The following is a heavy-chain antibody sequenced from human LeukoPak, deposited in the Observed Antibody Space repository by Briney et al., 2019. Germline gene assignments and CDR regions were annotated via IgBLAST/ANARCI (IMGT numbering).Heavy chain of an antibody. Sequence: ASVKVSCKASGYTFATYGISWFRQAPGQGLEWMGWISGYNGNTNHAQKFQGRVTMTTDTSTSTAYMELRSLRSDDTAVYYCAWLYCSGANCYPIYGDPFDYWGQGTLVTVSS. J-gene: IGHJ4*02. CDR2: ISGYNGNT. CDR3: AWLYCSGANCYPIYGDPFDY. D-gene: IGHD2-15*01. CDR1: GYTFATYG. V-gene: IGHV1-18*01.